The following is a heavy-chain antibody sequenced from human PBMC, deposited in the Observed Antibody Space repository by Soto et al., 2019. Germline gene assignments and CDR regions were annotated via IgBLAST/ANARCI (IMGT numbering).Heavy chain of an antibody. CDR1: RFSFSDCW. D-gene: IGHD6-19*01. V-gene: IGHV3-7*01. J-gene: IGHJ4*02. CDR2: IKEDGSQK. CDR3: ARVNSSGFSDY. Sequence: GGSLRLSCAASRFSFSDCWMNWVRQAPGKGLEWVANIKEDGSQKYYVGAVRGRFTISRDNAKNSLYLQKNSLRAEDTAVYYCARVNSSGFSDYWGQGTLVTVSS.